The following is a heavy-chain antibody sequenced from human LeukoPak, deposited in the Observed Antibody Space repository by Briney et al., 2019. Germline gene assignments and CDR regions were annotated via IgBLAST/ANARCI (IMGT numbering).Heavy chain of an antibody. CDR1: GFILSNYW. CDR2: IKQDGSEK. CDR3: AKKNDYYFDY. Sequence: GGSLRLSCAASGFILSNYWMSWVRQAPGKGPEWVANIKQDGSEKYYVDSVKGRFAISRDNAKNTLYLQMNSLRAEDTAVYYCAKKNDYYFDYWGQGTLVTVSS. J-gene: IGHJ4*02. V-gene: IGHV3-7*01. D-gene: IGHD1-1*01.